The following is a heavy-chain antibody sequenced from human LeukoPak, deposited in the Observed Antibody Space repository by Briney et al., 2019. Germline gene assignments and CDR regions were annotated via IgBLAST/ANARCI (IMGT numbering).Heavy chain of an antibody. D-gene: IGHD6-13*01. V-gene: IGHV1-18*01. CDR2: ISAYNGNT. J-gene: IGHJ1*01. CDR1: GYTFTSYG. CDR3: AREHIAAARDQYFQH. Sequence: ASVKVSCKASGYTFTSYGISWVRQAPGQGLEWMGWISAYNGNTNYAQKLQGRVTMTTDTSTSTAYMGLRSLRSDDTAVCYCAREHIAAARDQYFQHWGQGTLVTVSS.